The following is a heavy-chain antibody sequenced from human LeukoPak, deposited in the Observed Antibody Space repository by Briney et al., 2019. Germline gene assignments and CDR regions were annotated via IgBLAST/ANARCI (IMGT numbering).Heavy chain of an antibody. CDR1: GFTFSYYA. D-gene: IGHD3-10*01. CDR2: ISSDASNK. V-gene: IGHV3-30-3*01. CDR3: ARDDSYYYTPSDY. Sequence: PGRSLRLSCAASGFTFSYYAMHWVRQAPGKGLVWVAFISSDASNKYYADSVKGRFTISRDNSKNTLYLQMNGLRAEDTAMYYCARDDSYYYTPSDYWGQGTLVTVSS. J-gene: IGHJ4*02.